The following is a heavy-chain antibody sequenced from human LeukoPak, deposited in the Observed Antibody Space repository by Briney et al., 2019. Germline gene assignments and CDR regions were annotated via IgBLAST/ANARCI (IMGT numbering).Heavy chain of an antibody. Sequence: SETLSLTCAVYGGSFSGYSWSWIRQPPGKGLEWIGEINHSGSTNYNPSLKSRVTMSLDKPKNQLSLNLSSVTAADTAVYYCSRENGAFSPFGFWGQGTLVTVPS. V-gene: IGHV4-34*01. CDR1: GGSFSGYS. CDR2: INHSGST. J-gene: IGHJ4*02. D-gene: IGHD2-8*01. CDR3: SRENGAFSPFGF.